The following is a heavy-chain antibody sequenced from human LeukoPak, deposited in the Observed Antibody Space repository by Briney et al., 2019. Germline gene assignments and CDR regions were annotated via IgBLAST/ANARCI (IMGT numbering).Heavy chain of an antibody. V-gene: IGHV3-7*01. Sequence: GGSLRLSCAASGFTFSSHWMSWVRQAPGKGLERVANINQDGSEKYYVDSVKGRFIISRDNAKNSLYLQMSSLRAEDTAVYYCARADGSAYFDYWGQGTLVTVSS. CDR2: INQDGSEK. CDR3: ARADGSAYFDY. J-gene: IGHJ4*02. CDR1: GFTFSSHW. D-gene: IGHD3-22*01.